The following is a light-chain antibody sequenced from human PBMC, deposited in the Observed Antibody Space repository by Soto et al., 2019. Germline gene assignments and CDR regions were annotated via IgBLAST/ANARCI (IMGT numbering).Light chain of an antibody. CDR1: SSNIANNY. J-gene: IGLJ2*01. Sequence: QSVLTQPPSVSAAPGQKVTISCSGSSSNIANNYVSWYQQFPGTAPKLLIYDNDKRPSGIPDRFSGSKSGTSATLGITGLQTGDEADYYCGTWDSSLSAGVFGGGTQLTVL. CDR3: GTWDSSLSAGV. V-gene: IGLV1-51*01. CDR2: DND.